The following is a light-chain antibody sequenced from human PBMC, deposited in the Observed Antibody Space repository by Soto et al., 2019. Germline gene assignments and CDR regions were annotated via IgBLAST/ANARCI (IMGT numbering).Light chain of an antibody. J-gene: IGLJ2*01. CDR1: SSDVGGYNY. CDR2: DVN. V-gene: IGLV2-14*03. Sequence: QSALTQPASVSGSPGQSITISCAGTSSDVGGYNYVSWYQQHPGKVPRLIISDVNKRPSGVSDRFSGSKSGNTAPLTISGLQAEDEADYYCASFTRSVTVVFGGGTQLTVL. CDR3: ASFTRSVTVV.